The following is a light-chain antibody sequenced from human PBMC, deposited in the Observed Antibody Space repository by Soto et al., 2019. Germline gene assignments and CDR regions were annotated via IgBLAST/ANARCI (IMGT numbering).Light chain of an antibody. CDR1: SSDVGGYNF. CDR3: GGWDDSLSGPV. V-gene: IGLV2-11*01. J-gene: IGLJ2*01. CDR2: DVT. Sequence: QSALIQPRSVSGSPGQSVTISCTGTSSDVGGYNFVSWYQQHPGKVPRLVIYDVTKRPSWVPDRFSGSKSGNTASLTISGLLLEDEADYYCGGWDDSLSGPVFGGGTKLTVL.